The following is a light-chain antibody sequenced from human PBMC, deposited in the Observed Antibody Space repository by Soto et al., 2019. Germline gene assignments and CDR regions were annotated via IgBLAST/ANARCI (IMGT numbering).Light chain of an antibody. CDR3: SSYTRSTTLV. Sequence: QSVLTQPASVSGYPGQSIAISCTGTSNDIGAYRFVSWYQQHPGKAPKLIIYDVNSRPSGVSDRFSGSKSGNTASLAISGLQADDESDYYCSSYTRSTTLVFGGGTKVTVL. CDR1: SNDIGAYRF. J-gene: IGLJ2*01. V-gene: IGLV2-14*01. CDR2: DVN.